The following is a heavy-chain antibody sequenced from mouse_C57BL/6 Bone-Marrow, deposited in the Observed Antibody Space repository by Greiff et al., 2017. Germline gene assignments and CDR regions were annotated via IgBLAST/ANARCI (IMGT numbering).Heavy chain of an antibody. J-gene: IGHJ3*01. CDR3: ARPLLLRTWLAY. D-gene: IGHD1-1*01. Sequence: EVMLVESGGGLVKPGGSLKLSCAASGFTFSDYGMHWVRQAPEKGLEWVAYISSGSSTIYYADTVKGRFTISRDNAKNTLFLQMTSLRSEDTAMYYCARPLLLRTWLAYWGQGTLVTVSA. V-gene: IGHV5-17*01. CDR2: ISSGSSTI. CDR1: GFTFSDYG.